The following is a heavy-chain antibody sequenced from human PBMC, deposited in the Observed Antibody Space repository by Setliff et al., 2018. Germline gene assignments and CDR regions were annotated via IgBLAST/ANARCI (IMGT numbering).Heavy chain of an antibody. CDR3: ARGQTLRHFDWPTAFDC. Sequence: ASVKVSCKASGYTFNNYGIIWVRQAPGQGPEWMGWISAYSGETNYAQIFQGRVTMTTDTPTSTAYMELRSLTSDDTAVYYCARGQTLRHFDWPTAFDCWGLGTLVTVSS. D-gene: IGHD3-9*01. CDR2: ISAYSGET. CDR1: GYTFNNYG. V-gene: IGHV1-18*01. J-gene: IGHJ4*02.